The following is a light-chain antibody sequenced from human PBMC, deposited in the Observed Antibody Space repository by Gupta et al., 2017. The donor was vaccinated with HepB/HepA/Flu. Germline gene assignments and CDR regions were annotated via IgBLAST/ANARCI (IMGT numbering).Light chain of an antibody. CDR2: GSS. Sequence: EIVLTQSPATLSLSPGERATLSCWASQSVSSNLAWYQQKPGQAPRLLMYGSSNRAAGIPARFGGSGSGTEFTLTISRREPEDFAVYYCQQHNNCPITFGGGTKVEI. CDR1: QSVSSN. J-gene: IGKJ4*01. V-gene: IGKV3-11*01. CDR3: QQHNNCPIT.